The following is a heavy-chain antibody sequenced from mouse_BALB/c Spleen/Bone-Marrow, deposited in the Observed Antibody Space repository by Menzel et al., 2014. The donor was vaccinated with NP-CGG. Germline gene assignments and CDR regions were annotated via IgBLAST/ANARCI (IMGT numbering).Heavy chain of an antibody. V-gene: IGHV1-54*01. J-gene: IGHJ3*01. CDR1: GYAFTYYL. Sequence: QVQLQQSGAEQVRPGTSVKVSCKAAGYAFTYYLIDWIKQRPGQRPGRGLEWIGVINPGTGGTNYNGKFRGRATLTADNSSSTAYMQLSSLTSDDSAVYFCARRPWFAYWGQGTLVTVSA. CDR2: INPGTGGT. CDR3: ARRPWFAY.